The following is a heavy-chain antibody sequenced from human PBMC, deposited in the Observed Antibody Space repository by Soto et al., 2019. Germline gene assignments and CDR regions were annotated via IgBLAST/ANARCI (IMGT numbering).Heavy chain of an antibody. V-gene: IGHV3-30*18. Sequence: QVQLVESGGGVVQTGRSLRLSCVASGFTSSNYGMHWVRQGPGKGLEWVAGIWYDGSKEYYADSVKGRFTISRDNSENTVFLEMNSLRPEDTAVYYCAKVAYGGIYHEYYFDYWGQGTLVTVSS. CDR1: GFTSSNYG. CDR3: AKVAYGGIYHEYYFDY. J-gene: IGHJ4*02. D-gene: IGHD4-17*01. CDR2: IWYDGSKE.